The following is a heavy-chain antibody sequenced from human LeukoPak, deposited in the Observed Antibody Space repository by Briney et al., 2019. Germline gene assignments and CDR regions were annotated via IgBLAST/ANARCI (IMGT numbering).Heavy chain of an antibody. J-gene: IGHJ3*02. CDR2: INPNSGGT. V-gene: IGHV1-2*06. Sequence: ASVKVSCKASGYTFTGYYMHWVRQAPGQGLEWMGRINPNSGGTNYAQKFQGRVTMTRDTSISTAYMELSRLRSDDTAVYYCGRGPFVYNWNDGDAFDIWGQGTMVTVSS. CDR1: GYTFTGYY. CDR3: GRGPFVYNWNDGDAFDI. D-gene: IGHD1-20*01.